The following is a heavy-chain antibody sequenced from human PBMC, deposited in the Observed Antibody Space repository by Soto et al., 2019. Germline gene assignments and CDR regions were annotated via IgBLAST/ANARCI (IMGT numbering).Heavy chain of an antibody. CDR3: ARGIKYYDSGDDAFDI. V-gene: IGHV1-8*01. CDR2: MNPNSGNT. CDR1: GYTFTSYD. D-gene: IGHD3-10*01. J-gene: IGHJ3*02. Sequence: QVQLVQSGAEVKKPGASVKVSCKASGYTFTSYDINWVQQATGQGLEWVGWMNPNSGNTGYAQKFQGRVTMTRSTSISTAYMELSSLRSEDTAVYYCARGIKYYDSGDDAFDIWGQGTMVTVSS.